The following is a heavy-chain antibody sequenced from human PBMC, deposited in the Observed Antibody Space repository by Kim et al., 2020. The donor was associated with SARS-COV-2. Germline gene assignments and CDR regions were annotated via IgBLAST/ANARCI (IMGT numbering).Heavy chain of an antibody. CDR3: ARDFGKGDSSGYYVDYFDY. D-gene: IGHD3-22*01. J-gene: IGHJ4*02. V-gene: IGHV3-48*03. Sequence: GRFTISRDNAKNSLYLQMNSLRAEDTAVYYCARDFGKGDSSGYYVDYFDYWGQGTLVTVSS.